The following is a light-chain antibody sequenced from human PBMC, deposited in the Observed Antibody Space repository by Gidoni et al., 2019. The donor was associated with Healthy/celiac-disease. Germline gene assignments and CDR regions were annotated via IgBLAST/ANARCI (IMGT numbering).Light chain of an antibody. J-gene: IGKJ4*01. CDR1: QSVSSY. CDR3: QQRSNWPPGT. Sequence: ELVLTPSPATLSLSPGERATLSCRASQSVSSYCAWYQPKPGQAPRLLIYDASNRATGIPARFSGSGCGTDFTLTISSIEPEDFAVYYCQQRSNWPPGTFGGGTKVEIK. CDR2: DAS. V-gene: IGKV3-11*01.